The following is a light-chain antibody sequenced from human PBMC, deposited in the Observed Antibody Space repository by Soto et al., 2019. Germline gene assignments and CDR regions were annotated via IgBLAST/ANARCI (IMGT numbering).Light chain of an antibody. V-gene: IGKV3-20*01. CDR2: GVS. Sequence: IVLTQSPGTLSLSPGERATLSCRASQALQRSFLAWYQHKPGQSPRLLISGVSSRAAGVPDGFNGSGSGTDFTLTISRLEPQDSAVYFCQQYDRSPRTFGQGTRLEIK. CDR3: QQYDRSPRT. J-gene: IGKJ5*01. CDR1: QALQRSF.